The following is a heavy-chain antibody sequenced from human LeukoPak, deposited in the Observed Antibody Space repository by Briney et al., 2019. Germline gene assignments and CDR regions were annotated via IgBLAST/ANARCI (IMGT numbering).Heavy chain of an antibody. V-gene: IGHV3-30*02. D-gene: IGHD5-12*01. J-gene: IGHJ5*02. CDR1: GFSFSSYG. CDR2: TRYDGRAE. Sequence: PGGSLRLSCAASGFSFSSYGIHWVRQAPGRGLEWVAFTRYDGRAEQYAESVKGRFIISRVNSNNTVNLQMNSLRDDDTAVYYRAKEGASGFERFDLWGQGTLVTASS. CDR3: AKEGASGFERFDL.